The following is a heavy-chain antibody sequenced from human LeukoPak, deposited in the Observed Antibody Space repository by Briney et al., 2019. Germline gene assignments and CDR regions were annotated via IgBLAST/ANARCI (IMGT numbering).Heavy chain of an antibody. CDR2: ISRSGNYI. D-gene: IGHD3-3*01. CDR3: ARGPSYDLWSGSYVRSANNWFDS. J-gene: IGHJ5*01. Sequence: GGSLRLSCAASGFIFSYYSVNWVRQAPGKGLEWVSSISRSGNYIYYADSVRGRFTISRDNANNSLYLQMNSLIAEDTAVYYCARGPSYDLWSGSYVRSANNWFDSWGQGTLVTVSS. V-gene: IGHV3-21*01. CDR1: GFIFSYYS.